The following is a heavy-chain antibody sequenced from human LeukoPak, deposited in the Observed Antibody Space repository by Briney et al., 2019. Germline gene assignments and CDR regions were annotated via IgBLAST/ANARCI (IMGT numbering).Heavy chain of an antibody. J-gene: IGHJ4*02. CDR3: AKAGNTWNFDY. CDR2: ISSGGGGT. D-gene: IGHD1-1*01. Sequence: GGSLRLSCAASGFTFSSYAMSWVRQAPGKGLEWVSAISSGGGGTYYADSLKSRFIISRDNSKNTLYLQMNSLRAEDTAVYYCAKAGNTWNFDYWGQGTLVTVSS. CDR1: GFTFSSYA. V-gene: IGHV3-23*01.